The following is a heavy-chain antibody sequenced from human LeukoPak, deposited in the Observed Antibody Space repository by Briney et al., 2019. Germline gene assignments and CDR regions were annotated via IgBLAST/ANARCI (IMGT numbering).Heavy chain of an antibody. D-gene: IGHD3/OR15-3a*01. Sequence: PSETLSLTCTVSGGSISSSSYYWGWIRQPPGKGLEWIGSIYYSGSTYYNPSLKSRVTISVDTSKNQFSLKLSSVTAADTAVYYCASPRTGYYIDYWGQGTLVTVSS. CDR3: ASPRTGYYIDY. V-gene: IGHV4-39*07. CDR2: IYYSGST. J-gene: IGHJ4*02. CDR1: GGSISSSSYY.